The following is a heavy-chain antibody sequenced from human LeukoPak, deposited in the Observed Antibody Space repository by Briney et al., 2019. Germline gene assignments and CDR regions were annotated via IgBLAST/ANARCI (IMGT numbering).Heavy chain of an antibody. CDR1: GGSISSYY. D-gene: IGHD1-20*01. CDR2: IYYSGCT. Sequence: SETLSLTCTVSGGSISSYYWSWIRQPPGKGLEWIGYIYYSGCTNYNPSLKSRVTISVDTSKNQFSLKLSSVTAADTAVYYCARRYNWANGVAFDIWGQGTMVTVSS. V-gene: IGHV4-59*01. J-gene: IGHJ3*02. CDR3: ARRYNWANGVAFDI.